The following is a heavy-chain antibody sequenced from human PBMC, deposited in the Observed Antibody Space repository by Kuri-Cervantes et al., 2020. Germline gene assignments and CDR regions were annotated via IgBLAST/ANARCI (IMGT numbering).Heavy chain of an antibody. CDR1: GGTFSSYA. CDR2: IIPIFGTA. J-gene: IGHJ6*02. CDR3: ARDFGALPYRTPYYYYGMDV. D-gene: IGHD3-16*01. V-gene: IGHV1-69*13. Sequence: SVKVSCKASGGTFSSYAISWVRQAPGQGLEWMGGIIPIFGTANYAQKFQGRVTITADESTSTAYMELSSLRSEDTAVYYCARDFGALPYRTPYYYYGMDVWGQGTTVTVSS.